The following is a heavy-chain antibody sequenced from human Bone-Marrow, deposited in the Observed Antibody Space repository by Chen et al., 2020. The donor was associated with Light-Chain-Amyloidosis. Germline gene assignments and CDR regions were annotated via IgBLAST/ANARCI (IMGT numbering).Heavy chain of an antibody. CDR2: IYPDDSDA. D-gene: IGHD5-12*01. V-gene: IGHV5-51*01. CDR1: GYTYPNYW. CDR3: ARRRDGYNFDY. J-gene: IGHJ4*02. Sequence: EVQLEQSGPEVKKPGESLKISCKGSGYTYPNYWIGWVRQMPGKGLEWRGVIYPDDSDARYSPSFEGQVTISADKSITPAYLQWRSLKASDTAMYYCARRRDGYNFDYWGQGPLVTVSS.